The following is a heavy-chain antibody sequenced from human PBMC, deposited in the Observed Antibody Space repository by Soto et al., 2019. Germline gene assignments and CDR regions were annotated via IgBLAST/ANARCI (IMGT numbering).Heavy chain of an antibody. CDR2: IYYRGNT. Sequence: SETLSLTCTVSGGSIGSGDYYWSWIRQPPGKGLECIGYIYYRGNTYYSPTLKSRVTISVDTSKNQFSLKLSSVTAADTAVYYCARVGALSVTTGESPYHYSMDIWGQGTTVPVSS. CDR3: ARVGALSVTTGESPYHYSMDI. D-gene: IGHD4-4*01. J-gene: IGHJ6*02. CDR1: GGSIGSGDYY. V-gene: IGHV4-30-4*01.